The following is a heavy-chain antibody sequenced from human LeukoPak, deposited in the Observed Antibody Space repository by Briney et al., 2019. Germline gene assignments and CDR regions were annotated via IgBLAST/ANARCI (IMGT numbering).Heavy chain of an antibody. J-gene: IGHJ3*02. V-gene: IGHV4-39*07. D-gene: IGHD5-12*01. CDR3: ASPSPGYSGYDPNDAFDI. CDR1: GGSNCSSSYY. Sequence: SETLSLTCTVSGGSNCSSSYYWGWIRQAPAKGLEWIGSIYYSGSTYYNPSLKSRVTISVDTSKNQFSLKLSSVTAADTAVYYCASPSPGYSGYDPNDAFDIWGQGTMVTVSS. CDR2: IYYSGST.